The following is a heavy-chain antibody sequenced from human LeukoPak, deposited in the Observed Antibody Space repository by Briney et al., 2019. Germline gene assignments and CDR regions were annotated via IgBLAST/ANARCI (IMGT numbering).Heavy chain of an antibody. CDR2: IYNSGST. CDR1: GGSISSYY. V-gene: IGHV4-59*01. CDR3: AKSWRPRRWPDSFDP. D-gene: IGHD5-24*01. Sequence: SETLSLTCTVSGGSISSYYWSWIRQPPGKGLEWIGYIYNSGSTNHNPSLRSRVTISVDTSKNQFSLKLSSVTAADTAVYYCAKSWRPRRWPDSFDPWGQGTLVTVSP. J-gene: IGHJ5*02.